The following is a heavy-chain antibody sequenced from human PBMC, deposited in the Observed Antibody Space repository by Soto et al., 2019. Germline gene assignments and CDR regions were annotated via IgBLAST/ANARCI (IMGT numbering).Heavy chain of an antibody. Sequence: PGWSLRLSCAASGFTFRGYGMHWVRQAPGRGLEWVALISYDGSIKYYADSVRGRFTISRDNSKNTLYLQMNSLRAEDTAVYYCANSEYSRYKNIDVWGQGTTVTVSS. CDR1: GFTFRGYG. CDR2: ISYDGSIK. V-gene: IGHV3-30*18. CDR3: ANSEYSRYKNIDV. D-gene: IGHD5-18*01. J-gene: IGHJ6*02.